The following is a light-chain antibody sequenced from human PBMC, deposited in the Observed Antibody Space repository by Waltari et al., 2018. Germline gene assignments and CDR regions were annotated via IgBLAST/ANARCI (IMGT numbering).Light chain of an antibody. V-gene: IGKV3D-20*01. CDR1: RTGSSNY. Sequence: SCGPRRTGSSNYLAWYQHKPGLAPRLLIYAASGRPTGIPERFSGSGSGTDFTLTINRLEPEDFAVYYCQQYGNSPFTFGGGTKVDIK. CDR3: QQYGNSPFT. CDR2: AAS. J-gene: IGKJ4*02.